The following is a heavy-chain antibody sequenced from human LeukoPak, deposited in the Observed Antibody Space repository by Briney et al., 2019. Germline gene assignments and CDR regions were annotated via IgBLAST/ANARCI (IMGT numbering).Heavy chain of an antibody. CDR2: ILGSGRSA. CDR1: GFTFNNYA. Sequence: PGASLRLSCAASGFTFNNYAMSWVRQAPGKGLEWVSAILGSGRSAYYADSVKGRFTISRDNSKSSLFLQMNSLRVEDTALYYCSKWGDYDVLTGYYDSDFWGQGTLVTVSA. D-gene: IGHD3-9*01. CDR3: SKWGDYDVLTGYYDSDF. J-gene: IGHJ4*02. V-gene: IGHV3-23*01.